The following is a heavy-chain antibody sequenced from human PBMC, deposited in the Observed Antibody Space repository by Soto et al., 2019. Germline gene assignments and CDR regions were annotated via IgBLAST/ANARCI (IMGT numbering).Heavy chain of an antibody. V-gene: IGHV4-31*03. CDR2: IYYSGST. CDR1: GGSISSGGYY. Sequence: QVQLQESGPGLVKPSQTLSLTCTVSGGSISSGGYYWSWIRQHPGKGLEWIGYIYYSGSTYYNPSLKSRVTISVDTSKNQFSLKLSSVTAADTAVYYCARGAVVVTDYWYFDLWGRGTLVTVSS. CDR3: ARGAVVVTDYWYFDL. D-gene: IGHD2-21*02. J-gene: IGHJ2*01.